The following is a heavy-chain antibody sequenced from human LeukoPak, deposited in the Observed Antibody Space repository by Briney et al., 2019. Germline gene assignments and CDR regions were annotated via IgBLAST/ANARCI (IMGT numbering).Heavy chain of an antibody. CDR1: GYTFTAYY. CDR2: INPNTGVK. J-gene: IGHJ3*02. V-gene: IGHV1-2*02. CDR3: ARWELRSAFDI. D-gene: IGHD1-26*01. Sequence: ASVTVSCKASGYTFTAYYMHWVRQAPGQGLEWMGLINPNTGVKKFAQKFQGRVTMSRDTSISTAYMELSRLRSDDTAVYYCARWELRSAFDIWGQGTMVTVSS.